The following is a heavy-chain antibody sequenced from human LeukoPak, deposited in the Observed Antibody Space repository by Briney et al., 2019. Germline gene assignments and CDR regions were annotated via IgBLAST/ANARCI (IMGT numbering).Heavy chain of an antibody. CDR1: GFTFSSYS. D-gene: IGHD6-13*01. Sequence: GGSLRLSCAASGFTFSSYSMNWVRQAPGKGLEWVSSISSSSYIYYADSVKGRFTISRDNAKNSLYLQMNSLRAEDTAVYYCARMMIAAAPFDYWGQGTLVTVSS. J-gene: IGHJ4*02. V-gene: IGHV3-21*01. CDR2: ISSSSYI. CDR3: ARMMIAAAPFDY.